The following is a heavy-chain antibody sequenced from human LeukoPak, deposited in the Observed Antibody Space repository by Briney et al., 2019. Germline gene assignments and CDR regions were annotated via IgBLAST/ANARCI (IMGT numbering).Heavy chain of an antibody. CDR3: AKDHRSYLYYFGS. CDR2: ISGGGGST. D-gene: IGHD1-26*01. CDR1: GFTFSSYA. J-gene: IGHJ4*02. V-gene: IGHV3-23*01. Sequence: GGSLRLSCAASGFTFSSYAMSWVRQAPGAGLEWFSAISGGGGSTYYADSVKGRFTISRDNSKNTLYLQMNSLRADDTAVYYCAKDHRSYLYYFGSWGQGTLVTVSS.